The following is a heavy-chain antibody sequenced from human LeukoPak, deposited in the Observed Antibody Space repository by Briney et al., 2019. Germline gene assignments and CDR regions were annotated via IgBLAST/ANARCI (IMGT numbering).Heavy chain of an antibody. J-gene: IGHJ4*02. V-gene: IGHV1-69*05. CDR3: AKQDYYESSGPTAFDL. CDR2: IIPIFGPA. Sequence: SVKVSCKASAGTFTDHALSWVRQAPGQGLEWMGGIIPIFGPANYSQKFQGRVTITTDESTSTAHLDLSRLNYEDTAVYYCAKQDYYESSGPTAFDLWGQGTLVTVSS. D-gene: IGHD3-22*01. CDR1: AGTFTDHA.